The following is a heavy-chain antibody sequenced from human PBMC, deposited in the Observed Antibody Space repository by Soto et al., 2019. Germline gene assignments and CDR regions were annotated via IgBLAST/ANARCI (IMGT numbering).Heavy chain of an antibody. Sequence: GGSLRLSSAVSGFSFSSYAMHWDRQAPDKGMEWVAVISNDGSNKYYADSVKGRFTISRDNSKNTLYLQMNSLRAEDTAVYYCATDRQSANITAAATRYYYYGMDVWGQGTTVTVSS. CDR1: GFSFSSYA. V-gene: IGHV3-30-3*01. CDR3: ATDRQSANITAAATRYYYYGMDV. D-gene: IGHD3-10*01. CDR2: ISNDGSNK. J-gene: IGHJ6*02.